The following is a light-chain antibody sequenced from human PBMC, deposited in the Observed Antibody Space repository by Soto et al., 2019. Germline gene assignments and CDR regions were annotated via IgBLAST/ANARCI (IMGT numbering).Light chain of an antibody. Sequence: EIVMTQSPGTLSLSPGERATLSCRASQSVSNNYLAWYQQKPGQAPRLLIYDASTRATGIPARFSGSGSGTEFTLTISSLQSADFAVYYCQHYNNWPPWTFGQGTKVDIK. CDR3: QHYNNWPPWT. V-gene: IGKV3-15*01. J-gene: IGKJ1*01. CDR2: DAS. CDR1: QSVSNN.